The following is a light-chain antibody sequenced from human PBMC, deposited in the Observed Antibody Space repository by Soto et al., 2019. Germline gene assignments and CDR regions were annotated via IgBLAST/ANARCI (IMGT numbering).Light chain of an antibody. CDR2: DAS. CDR3: QQRSTWPRT. CDR1: QSVSSS. J-gene: IGKJ4*01. Sequence: EIVLTQSPDTLSLSPGERATLSCRASQSVSSSLIWYQQKPGQAPRLLIYDASNRATGIPARFSGGGSGTDFILTISSLEPEDFAVYYCQQRSTWPRTFGGGTKVEIK. V-gene: IGKV3-11*01.